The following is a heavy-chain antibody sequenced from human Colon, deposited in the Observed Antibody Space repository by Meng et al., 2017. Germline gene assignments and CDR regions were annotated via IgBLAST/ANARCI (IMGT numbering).Heavy chain of an antibody. Sequence: QVPREGSGPGPVKPSENLSLTFAVSGGSISRRYWWSWVRQPPGEGLEWIGENSHSGSTNYSPSLKSRVTISLDKSKDQLSLKLNSVTAADTAVYYCASSDYYRSDYWGQGTLVTVSS. J-gene: IGHJ4*02. CDR2: NSHSGST. V-gene: IGHV4-4*02. CDR3: ASSDYYRSDY. D-gene: IGHD3-22*01. CDR1: GGSISRRYW.